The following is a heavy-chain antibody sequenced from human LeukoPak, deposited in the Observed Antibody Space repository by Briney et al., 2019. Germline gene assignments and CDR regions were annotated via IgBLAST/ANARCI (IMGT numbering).Heavy chain of an antibody. CDR2: IFYSGST. V-gene: IGHV4-59*01. Sequence: PSETLSLTCTVSGGSISSYYWSWIRQPPGKGLEWIGYIFYSGSTNCNPSLKSRVTISVDTSKNQFSLKLSSVTAADTAVYYCARNFWSGYYPYYYYYGMDVWGQGTTVTVSS. J-gene: IGHJ6*02. CDR1: GGSISSYY. CDR3: ARNFWSGYYPYYYYYGMDV. D-gene: IGHD3-3*01.